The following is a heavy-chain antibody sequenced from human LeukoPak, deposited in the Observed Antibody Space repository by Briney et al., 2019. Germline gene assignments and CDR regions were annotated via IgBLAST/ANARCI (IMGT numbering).Heavy chain of an antibody. CDR1: GLRFSDYY. V-gene: IGHV3-11*04. CDR3: AAGSPAY. Sequence: GGSLRLSCAASGLRFSDYYVSWIRQAPGKGLQWVSYISSGGDIMHYADSVKGRFTSSRDNAKNSGYLEMNSLRAEDTAVYYCAAGSPAYWGQGTLVTVSS. J-gene: IGHJ4*02. CDR2: ISSGGDIM. D-gene: IGHD1-26*01.